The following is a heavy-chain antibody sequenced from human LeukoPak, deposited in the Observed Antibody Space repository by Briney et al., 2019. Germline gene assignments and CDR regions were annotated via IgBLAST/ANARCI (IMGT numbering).Heavy chain of an antibody. CDR3: VVQITYGELSDPDF. J-gene: IGHJ4*02. D-gene: IGHD3-16*02. Sequence: GGSLRLSCAASGFTVCSLAMQWVRPAPGKGVEWVSSSCTRWCTKYYADSVKGRFTLSRESVLNSVCPQINSLRAGDPAVFFFVVQITYGELSDPDFWGQGILVTVSS. V-gene: IGHV3-21*01. CDR1: GFTVCSLA. CDR2: SCTRWCTK.